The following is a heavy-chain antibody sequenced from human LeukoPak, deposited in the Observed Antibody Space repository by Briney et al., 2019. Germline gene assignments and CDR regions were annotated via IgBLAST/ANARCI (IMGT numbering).Heavy chain of an antibody. CDR1: GFTFSTNA. D-gene: IGHD6-25*01. J-gene: IGHJ4*02. CDR2: ISSSSSYI. CDR3: ARDSGSEALDY. Sequence: GGSLRLSCAASGFTFSTNAMSWVRQAPGKGLEWVSSISSSSSYIYYADSVKGRFTISRDNAKNSLYLQMNSLRAEDTAVYYCARDSGSEALDYWGQGTLVTVSS. V-gene: IGHV3-21*01.